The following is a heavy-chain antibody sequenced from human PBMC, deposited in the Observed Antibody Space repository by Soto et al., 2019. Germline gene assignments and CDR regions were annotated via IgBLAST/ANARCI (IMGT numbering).Heavy chain of an antibody. CDR3: ARDSPRRWLQYYFDA. D-gene: IGHD5-12*01. V-gene: IGHV1-69*08. J-gene: IGHJ4*02. CDR1: GGNFKTYN. Sequence: SVKVSCKASGGNFKTYNFIWVRQAPGQGPEWMGKINPLLDETNYAQTFQGRVTFTADKSTGTLYMEINSLTSADTAVYFCARDSPRRWLQYYFDAWGQGALVTVSS. CDR2: INPLLDET.